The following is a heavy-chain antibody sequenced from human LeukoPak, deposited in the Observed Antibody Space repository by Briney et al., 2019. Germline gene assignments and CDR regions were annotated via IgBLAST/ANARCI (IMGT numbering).Heavy chain of an antibody. CDR1: GGSFSGYY. Sequence: PSETLSLTCAVYGGSFSGYYWSWIRQPPGKGLEWIGEISHSGSTNYNPSLKSRVTISVDTSKNQFSLKLSSVTAADPAVYYCARQQGYSSGWFVFRGQGTLVTVSS. CDR2: ISHSGST. CDR3: ARQQGYSSGWFVF. J-gene: IGHJ4*02. V-gene: IGHV4-34*01. D-gene: IGHD6-19*01.